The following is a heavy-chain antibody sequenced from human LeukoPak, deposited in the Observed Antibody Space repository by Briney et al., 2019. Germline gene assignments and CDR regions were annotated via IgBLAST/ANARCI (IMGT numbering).Heavy chain of an antibody. CDR2: ITWNSDDM. CDR1: GFSFEAYG. CDR3: TRVTSWRTGFDY. J-gene: IGHJ4*02. V-gene: IGHV3-9*01. Sequence: GGSLRLSCAASGFSFEAYGMYWVRQAPGKGLEWVSGITWNSDDMAHADSVKGRFTISRDNAKNCLYLQMNSLTVEDTALYYCTRVTSWRTGFDYWGQGTLVTVSS. D-gene: IGHD1-1*01.